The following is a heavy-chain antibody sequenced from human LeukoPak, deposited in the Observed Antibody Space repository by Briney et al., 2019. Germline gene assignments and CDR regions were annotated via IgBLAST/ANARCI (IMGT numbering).Heavy chain of an antibody. CDR2: ISSSSSYI. D-gene: IGHD2-2*01. Sequence: GGSLRLSCATSGFTFNDYGMNWVRQAPGKGLEWVSSISSSSSYIYYADSVKGRFTISRDNAKNSLYLQMNSLRAEDTAVYYCARFLVGGAFDIWGQGTMVTVSS. CDR3: ARFLVGGAFDI. J-gene: IGHJ3*02. CDR1: GFTFNDYG. V-gene: IGHV3-21*01.